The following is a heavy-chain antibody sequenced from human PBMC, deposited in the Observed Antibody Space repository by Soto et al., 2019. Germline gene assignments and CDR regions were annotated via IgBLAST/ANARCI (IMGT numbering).Heavy chain of an antibody. Sequence: HPGGSLRLSCEASGFDISTYGLHWVRQAPGKGLEWLAFIWYDGSNQHYAASVKGRFTISRDNSRNTLYLQMNNLRADDTAVYFCARAVSSATYYDCIGYWGRGTLVTV. V-gene: IGHV3-33*01. CDR1: GFDISTYG. CDR3: ARAVSSATYYDCIGY. CDR2: IWYDGSNQ. D-gene: IGHD1-26*01. J-gene: IGHJ4*02.